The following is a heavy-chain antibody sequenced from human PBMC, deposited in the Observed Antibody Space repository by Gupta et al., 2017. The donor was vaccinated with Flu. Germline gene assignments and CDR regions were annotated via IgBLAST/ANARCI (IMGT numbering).Heavy chain of an antibody. Sequence: QVQLLESRGGVVQPGRSLRLSCAASGFAFSRYGMHWVRQAPGKGLEWLAFIWYDGSDKYFSDSVKGRFTISRDNSKNTLYLQMNSLRAEDTALYYCAREGGYNLLIDYWGQGTLVTVSS. V-gene: IGHV3-33*01. D-gene: IGHD5-12*01. J-gene: IGHJ4*02. CDR3: AREGGYNLLIDY. CDR1: GFAFSRYG. CDR2: IWYDGSDK.